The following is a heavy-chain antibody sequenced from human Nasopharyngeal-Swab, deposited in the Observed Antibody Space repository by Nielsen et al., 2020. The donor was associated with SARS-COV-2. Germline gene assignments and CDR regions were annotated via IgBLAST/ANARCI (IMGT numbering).Heavy chain of an antibody. V-gene: IGHV1-24*01. CDR1: GYTLTELS. CDR3: ATADPAGSPSVWFDY. Sequence: ASVEVSCKVAGYTLTELSMHWVRQAHGEGLEWMGGFDPEDGETIYAQKFQGRVTMTEDTSTDTAYMELSSLRSEDTAVYYCATADPAGSPSVWFDYWGQGTLVTVSS. CDR2: FDPEDGET. J-gene: IGHJ4*02. D-gene: IGHD1-14*01.